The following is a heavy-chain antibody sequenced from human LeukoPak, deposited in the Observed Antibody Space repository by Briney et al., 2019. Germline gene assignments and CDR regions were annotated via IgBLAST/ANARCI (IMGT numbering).Heavy chain of an antibody. CDR3: AKDRGYGSGSYPGVYYFDY. J-gene: IGHJ4*02. D-gene: IGHD3-10*01. V-gene: IGHV3-23*01. CDR2: ISGSAVAT. CDR1: GFTFSSYS. Sequence: GGSLRLSCAASGFTFSSYSMNWVRQAPGKGLEWVSAISGSAVATYYAASVKGRFTISRDSSQNTLYLQMNSLRAEDTAAYYCAKDRGYGSGSYPGVYYFDYWGQGTLVTVSS.